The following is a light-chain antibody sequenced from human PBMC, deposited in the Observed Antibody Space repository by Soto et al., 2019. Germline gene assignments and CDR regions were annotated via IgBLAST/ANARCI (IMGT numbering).Light chain of an antibody. J-gene: IGKJ1*01. CDR3: QQYTDWPLT. CDR2: GIS. V-gene: IGKV3-20*01. Sequence: VMTQSPSTLSVSPGERATLPCRASQTVTSTYLAWYQQKPGQAPRLLIYGISSRATGVPDRFSGSGSGTDFTLTISRLEPEDFAVYYCQQYTDWPLTFGQGTKVDI. CDR1: QTVTSTY.